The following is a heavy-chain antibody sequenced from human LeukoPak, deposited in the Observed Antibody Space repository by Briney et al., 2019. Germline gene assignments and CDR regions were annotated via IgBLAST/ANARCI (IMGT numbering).Heavy chain of an antibody. CDR1: GFTFGDYA. D-gene: IGHD2-21*01. CDR3: TRAVEVGQYFEH. Sequence: SGGSLRLSCTASGFTFGDYAMSWVRQAPGKGLEWVGFIRSKAYGGTTEYAASVKGRFTISRDDSKSIAYLQMNSLKTEDTAVYYCTRAVEVGQYFEHWGQGTLVAVSS. J-gene: IGHJ1*01. CDR2: IRSKAYGGTT. V-gene: IGHV3-49*04.